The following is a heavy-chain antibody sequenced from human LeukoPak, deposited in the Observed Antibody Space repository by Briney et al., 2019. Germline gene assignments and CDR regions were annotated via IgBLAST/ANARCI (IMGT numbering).Heavy chain of an antibody. CDR2: IIPILGIA. Sequence: ASVKVSCKASGGTFSSYAISWVRQAPGQGLEWMGRIIPILGIANYAQKFQGRVTITADKSTSTAYMELSSLRSEDTAVYYCASLRPYCSGGSCYPYYYYYYGMDVWGQGTTVTVSS. CDR3: ASLRPYCSGGSCYPYYYYYYGMDV. D-gene: IGHD2-15*01. J-gene: IGHJ6*02. CDR1: GGTFSSYA. V-gene: IGHV1-69*04.